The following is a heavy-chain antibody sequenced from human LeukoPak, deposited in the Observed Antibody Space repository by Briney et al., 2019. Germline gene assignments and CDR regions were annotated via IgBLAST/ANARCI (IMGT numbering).Heavy chain of an antibody. CDR2: IKQDGSEK. J-gene: IGHJ4*02. CDR3: AREIRSIAVAGMDY. CDR1: GFTFSSYW. Sequence: GGSLRLSCAASGFTFSSYWMSWVRQAPGKGLKWVANIKQDGSEKYYVDSVKGRFTISRDNAKNSLYLQMNSLRAEDTAVYYCAREIRSIAVAGMDYWGQGTLVTVSS. V-gene: IGHV3-7*03. D-gene: IGHD6-19*01.